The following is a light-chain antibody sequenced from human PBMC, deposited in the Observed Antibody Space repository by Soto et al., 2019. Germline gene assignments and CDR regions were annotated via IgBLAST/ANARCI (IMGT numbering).Light chain of an antibody. Sequence: DMVMTQSPLSLPVTPGEPASISCRSGQSLLHSNGYNYLDWYLQKPGQSPQLLICMGSNRASGVPDRFSGSGSGTDFTLTISRVEAEDFGVYYCMQTLQSPWTFGQGTKVDIK. CDR2: MGS. CDR1: QSLLHSNGYNY. V-gene: IGKV2-28*01. CDR3: MQTLQSPWT. J-gene: IGKJ1*01.